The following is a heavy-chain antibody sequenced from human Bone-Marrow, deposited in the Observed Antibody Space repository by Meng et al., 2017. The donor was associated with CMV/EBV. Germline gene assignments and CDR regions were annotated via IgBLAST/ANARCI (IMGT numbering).Heavy chain of an antibody. D-gene: IGHD1-26*01. CDR2: IKSKTDGGTT. CDR1: GFTFSSYA. CDR3: TTDQPKWELLRFDY. J-gene: IGHJ4*02. Sequence: GESLKISCAASGFTFSSYAMSWVRQAPGKGLEWVGRIKSKTDGGTTDYAAPVKGRFTISRDDSKNTLYLQMNSLKTEDTGVYYCTTDQPKWELLRFDYWGQGTLVTVSS. V-gene: IGHV3-15*01.